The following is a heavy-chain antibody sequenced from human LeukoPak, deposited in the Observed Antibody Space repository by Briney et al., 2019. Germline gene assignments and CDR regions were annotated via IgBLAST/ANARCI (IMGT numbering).Heavy chain of an antibody. CDR2: ISGSGGST. D-gene: IGHD3-16*01. J-gene: IGHJ4*02. V-gene: IGHV3-23*01. CDR1: GFTFSSYG. CDR3: ARVGDYVCKD. Sequence: PGRSLRLSCAASGFTFSSYGLHWVRQAPGKGLEWVSAISGSGGSTYYADSVKGRFTISRDNSKNTLYLQMNSLRAEDTAVYYCARVGDYVCKDWGQGTLVTVSS.